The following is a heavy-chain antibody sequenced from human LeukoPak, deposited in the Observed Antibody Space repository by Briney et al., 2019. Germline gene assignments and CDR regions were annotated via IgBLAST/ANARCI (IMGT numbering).Heavy chain of an antibody. CDR2: IYPGDSDT. J-gene: IGHJ4*02. CDR3: ARAVGWYYDSSGTLHFDY. V-gene: IGHV5-51*01. CDR1: GYSFTSYW. D-gene: IGHD3-22*01. Sequence: GESLKISCKGSGYSFTSYWIGWVRQMPGKGLEWMGIIYPGDSDTRYSPSFQGQVTISADKSISTAYLQWSSLKASDTAMYYCARAVGWYYDSSGTLHFDYWGQGTLVTVPS.